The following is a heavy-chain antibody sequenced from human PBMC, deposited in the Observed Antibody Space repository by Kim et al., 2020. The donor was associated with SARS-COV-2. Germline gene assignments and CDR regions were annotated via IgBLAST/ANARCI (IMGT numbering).Heavy chain of an antibody. Sequence: RRITISVDSSKNQFSLKLSSVTAADTAVYYCARDRGGYYDTSGHGTFDYWGQGTLVTVSS. D-gene: IGHD3-22*01. CDR3: ARDRGGYYDTSGHGTFDY. J-gene: IGHJ4*02. V-gene: IGHV4-59*01.